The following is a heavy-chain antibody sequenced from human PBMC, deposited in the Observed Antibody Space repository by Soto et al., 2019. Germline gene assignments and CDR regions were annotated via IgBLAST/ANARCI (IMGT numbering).Heavy chain of an antibody. D-gene: IGHD3-10*01. CDR2: ISGDASRI. Sequence: QVQLVESGGGVVQPGTSLRLSCVASGFGFNFFGIHWVRQAPGKGLEWVAGISGDASRIYYADDLKGRVTISRVNSENTLYLQMNSLRPEDTALYYCARDRDAGWFVMDVWDQGTTVTV. CDR1: GFGFNFFG. J-gene: IGHJ6*02. CDR3: ARDRDAGWFVMDV. V-gene: IGHV3-30*03.